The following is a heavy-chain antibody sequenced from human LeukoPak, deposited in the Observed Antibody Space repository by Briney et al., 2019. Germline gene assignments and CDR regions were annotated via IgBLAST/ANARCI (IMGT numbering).Heavy chain of an antibody. J-gene: IGHJ6*03. CDR2: ISRSGSTK. CDR3: ARDYYAMDV. D-gene: IGHD3-10*01. CDR1: GFTFSDYN. Sequence: GGSLRLSCAASGFTFSDYNMRWIRQAPGKGLEWVSSISRSGSTKYYADSVKGRFTISRDNAKNSLYLQMNSLRAEDTAVYYCARDYYAMDVWGKGTTVTISS. V-gene: IGHV3-11*01.